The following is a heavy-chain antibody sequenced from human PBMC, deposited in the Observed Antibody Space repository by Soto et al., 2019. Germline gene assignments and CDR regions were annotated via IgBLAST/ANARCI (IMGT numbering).Heavy chain of an antibody. J-gene: IGHJ5*02. CDR1: GYTFTSYA. CDR3: AGSYCSSTSCRNWFDP. Sequence: ASVKVSFKASGYTFTSYAMHWLRQAPGQRLEWMGWINAGNGNTKYSQKFQGRVTITRDTSASTAYMELSSLRSEDTAVYYCAGSYCSSTSCRNWFDPWGQGTLVTVSS. D-gene: IGHD2-2*01. CDR2: INAGNGNT. V-gene: IGHV1-3*01.